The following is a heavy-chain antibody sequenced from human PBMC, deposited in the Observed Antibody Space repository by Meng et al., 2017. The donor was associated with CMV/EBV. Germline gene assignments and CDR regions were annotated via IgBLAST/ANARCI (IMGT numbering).Heavy chain of an antibody. V-gene: IGHV1-18*01. D-gene: IGHD3-3*01. CDR1: GYTFTSYG. CDR2: ISAYNGNT. J-gene: IGHJ4*02. Sequence: ASVKVSWKASGYTFTSYGISWVRQAPGQGLEWMGWISAYNGNTNYAQKLQGRVTMTTDTSTSTAYMELRSLRSDDTAVYYCARGTSYDFWSGYPPSSFDYWGQGTLVTVSS. CDR3: ARGTSYDFWSGYPPSSFDY.